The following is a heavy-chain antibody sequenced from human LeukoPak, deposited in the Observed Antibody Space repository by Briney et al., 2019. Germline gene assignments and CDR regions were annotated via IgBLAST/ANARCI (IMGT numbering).Heavy chain of an antibody. CDR2: IYSGGST. CDR3: ARDPSGSPWYYFDC. J-gene: IGHJ4*02. Sequence: GGSLRLSCAASGFTVSSNYMSWVRQAPGKGLEWVSVIYSGGSTYYADSVKGRFTISRDNSKNTLYLQMNSLRAEDTAVYYCARDPSGSPWYYFDCWGQGTLVTVSS. CDR1: GFTVSSNY. V-gene: IGHV3-66*01. D-gene: IGHD1-26*01.